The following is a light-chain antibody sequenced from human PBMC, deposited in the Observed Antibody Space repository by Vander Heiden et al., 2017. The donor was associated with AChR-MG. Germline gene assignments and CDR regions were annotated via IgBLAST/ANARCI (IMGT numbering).Light chain of an antibody. V-gene: IGLV3-1*01. CDR1: KLGDRY. Sequence: SYELTQPPSVSVSPGQTASITCSGDKLGDRYVCWYQQKPGQSPVMVIYQDNRRPAGIPERFSGSNSGNTATLTITGTQPMDEADYYCQAWDSSTVVFGGGTTLTVL. J-gene: IGLJ3*02. CDR3: QAWDSSTVV. CDR2: QDN.